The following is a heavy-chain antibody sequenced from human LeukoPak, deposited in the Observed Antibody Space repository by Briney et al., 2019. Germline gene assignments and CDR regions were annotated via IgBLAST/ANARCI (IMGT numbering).Heavy chain of an antibody. V-gene: IGHV3-30*18. Sequence: GRSQRLSCAASGFIFSSYAMHWVRQAPGTGLEWVAVISYDGSNKYYADSVKGRFTISRDNSKNTLYLQMSSLRPEDTAVYYCAKVQTSNYYYYGMDVWGQGTTVTVSS. CDR1: GFIFSSYA. J-gene: IGHJ6*02. CDR2: ISYDGSNK. CDR3: AKVQTSNYYYYGMDV. D-gene: IGHD1-1*01.